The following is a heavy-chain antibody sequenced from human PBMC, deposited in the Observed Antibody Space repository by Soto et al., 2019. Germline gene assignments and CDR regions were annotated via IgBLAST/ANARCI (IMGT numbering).Heavy chain of an antibody. CDR2: ISHDGKIE. Sequence: GGSLRLSCVDSGLTFSNYGMHWVRQAPGKGLEWVAVISHDGKIENYTDSVKGRFFISRDNSKNTLYLQMNSLTTEDTAVYYCAKERSSGWFCLDSWGQGSLVTVSS. CDR1: GLTFSNYG. CDR3: AKERSSGWFCLDS. V-gene: IGHV3-30*18. J-gene: IGHJ5*01. D-gene: IGHD6-13*01.